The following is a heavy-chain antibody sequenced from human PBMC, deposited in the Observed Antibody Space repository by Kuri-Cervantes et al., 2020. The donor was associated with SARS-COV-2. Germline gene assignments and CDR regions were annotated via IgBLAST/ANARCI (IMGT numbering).Heavy chain of an antibody. Sequence: SVQVSCKASGYTFTSYAMNWVRQAPGQGLEWMGGIIPILGIANYAQKFKGRVTITADKSTSTAYMELSSLRSEDTAVYYCARASSCSSTSCLTFDPWGQGTLVTVSS. CDR3: ARASSCSSTSCLTFDP. CDR1: GYTFTSYA. J-gene: IGHJ5*02. D-gene: IGHD2-2*01. CDR2: IIPILGIA. V-gene: IGHV1-69*10.